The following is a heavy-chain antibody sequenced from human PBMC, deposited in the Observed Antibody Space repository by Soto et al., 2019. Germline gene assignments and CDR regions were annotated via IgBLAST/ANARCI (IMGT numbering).Heavy chain of an antibody. J-gene: IGHJ6*02. V-gene: IGHV3-30-3*01. D-gene: IGHD3-10*01. CDR1: GFTFISYA. Sequence: QVQLVESGGGVVQPGRSLRLSCAASGFTFISYAMHWVRQAPVKGLEWVAVISFDGSTEYYADYVKGRFTISRDNSKNTVYLQMNSLRSEDTAVYYCARSRHGSGSYTHFYYGLDVWGQGTTVTVSS. CDR2: ISFDGSTE. CDR3: ARSRHGSGSYTHFYYGLDV.